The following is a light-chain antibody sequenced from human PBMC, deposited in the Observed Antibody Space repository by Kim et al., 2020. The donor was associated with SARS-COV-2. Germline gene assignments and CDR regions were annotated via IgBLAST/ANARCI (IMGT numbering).Light chain of an antibody. V-gene: IGKV1-5*03. CDR1: LSVSSR. CDR3: QQYDSFST. J-gene: IGKJ2*01. Sequence: LSASVGDRVSITCRASLSVSSRLAWYQQKPGQAPKLLIYKASTLNSGVPSRFSGSGSGTEFTLTISSLQPDDFATYYCQQYDSFSTFGQGTKLEI. CDR2: KAS.